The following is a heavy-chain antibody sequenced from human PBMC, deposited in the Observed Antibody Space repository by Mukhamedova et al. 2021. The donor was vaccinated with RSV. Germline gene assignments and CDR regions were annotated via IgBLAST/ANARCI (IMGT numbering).Heavy chain of an antibody. CDR3: ARGAGGPDDY. V-gene: IGHV3-74*01. Sequence: GLVWVSRINSDGSITTYADSVKGRFTISRDNAKNTLSLQMNSLRAEDTAVYYCARGAGGPDDYWGQGTLVTDSS. J-gene: IGHJ4*02. D-gene: IGHD1-14*01. CDR2: INSDGSIT.